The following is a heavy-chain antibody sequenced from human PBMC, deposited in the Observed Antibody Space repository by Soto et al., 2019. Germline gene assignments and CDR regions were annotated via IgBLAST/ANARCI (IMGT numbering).Heavy chain of an antibody. CDR2: IWYDGSNK. V-gene: IGHV3-33*01. Sequence: GGSLRLSCAAAGLTFSSYAMHWVRQAPGKGLEWVAVIWYDGSNKYYADSVKGRFTISRDNSKNTLYLQMNSLRAEDTAVYYCARDPYIVVVRAAPWHYGRDVWGQGTTVTVSS. J-gene: IGHJ6*02. D-gene: IGHD2-2*01. CDR1: GLTFSSYA. CDR3: ARDPYIVVVRAAPWHYGRDV.